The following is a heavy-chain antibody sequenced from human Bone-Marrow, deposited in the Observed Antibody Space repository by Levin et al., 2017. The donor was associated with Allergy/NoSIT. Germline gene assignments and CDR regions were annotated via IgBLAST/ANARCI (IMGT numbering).Heavy chain of an antibody. CDR1: GFTFSSYA. CDR3: AKVPSYGGELLQYYFDY. Sequence: GGSLRLSCAASGFTFSSYAMSWVRQAPGKGLEWVSAISGSGGSTYYADSVKGRFTISRDNSKNTLYLQMNSLRAEDTAVYYCAKVPSYGGELLQYYFDYWGQGTLVTVSS. CDR2: ISGSGGST. V-gene: IGHV3-23*01. J-gene: IGHJ4*02. D-gene: IGHD3-10*01.